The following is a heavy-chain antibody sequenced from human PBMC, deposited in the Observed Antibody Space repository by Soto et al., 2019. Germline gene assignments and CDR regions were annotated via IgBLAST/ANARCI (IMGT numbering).Heavy chain of an antibody. D-gene: IGHD3-10*01. J-gene: IGHJ5*02. CDR2: ISGSGGST. CDR1: GFTFSSYA. Sequence: GGSLRLSCAASGFTFSSYAMSWVRQAPGKGLEWVSAISGSGGSTYYADSVKGRFTISRDNSKNTLYMKMTRLRAEDTAVYYCAKDRNFRMVRGVKFDPWGQGALVSVSS. V-gene: IGHV3-23*01. CDR3: AKDRNFRMVRGVKFDP.